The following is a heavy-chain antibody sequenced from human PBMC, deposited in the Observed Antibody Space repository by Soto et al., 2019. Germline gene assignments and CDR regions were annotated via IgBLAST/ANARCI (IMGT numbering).Heavy chain of an antibody. V-gene: IGHV3-53*01. CDR1: GFTVSNNY. D-gene: IGHD6-13*01. CDR2: IYSGGYT. CDR3: AKGGLGYSSSWYYYYGMDV. Sequence: GGALRLSCAVSGFTVSNNYMSWVRQAPGKGLEGVSVIYSGGYTAYGDSVKGRFTISRDNSKNTLYLQMKSLRAEDTAVYYCAKGGLGYSSSWYYYYGMDVWGQGTTVTVSS. J-gene: IGHJ6*02.